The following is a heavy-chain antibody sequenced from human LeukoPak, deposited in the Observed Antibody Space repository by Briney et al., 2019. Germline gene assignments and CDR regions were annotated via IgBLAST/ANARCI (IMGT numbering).Heavy chain of an antibody. CDR3: ATGGVWDLLGY. D-gene: IGHD1-26*01. V-gene: IGHV1-24*01. Sequence: ASVKVSYKVSGHTLTDLSTHWVRQAPGQGLEWMGGLDPEDGQIIYAQQFQGRVTMTEDTSTDTAYMKLSSLRSEDTAVYYCATGGVWDLLGYWGQGTLVTVSS. CDR2: LDPEDGQI. J-gene: IGHJ4*02. CDR1: GHTLTDLS.